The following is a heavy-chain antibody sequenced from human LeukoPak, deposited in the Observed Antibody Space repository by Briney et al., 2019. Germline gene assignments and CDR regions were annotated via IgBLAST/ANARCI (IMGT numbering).Heavy chain of an antibody. J-gene: IGHJ4*02. CDR2: IYYSGST. Sequence: SSETLSLTCTVSGGPISSSSYYWGWIRQPPGKGLEWIGSIYYSGSTYYNPSLKSRVTISVDTSKNQFSLKLSSVTAADTAVYYCARQLVDTAMVAGDYWGQGTLVTVSS. CDR3: ARQLVDTAMVAGDY. V-gene: IGHV4-39*01. D-gene: IGHD5-18*01. CDR1: GGPISSSSYY.